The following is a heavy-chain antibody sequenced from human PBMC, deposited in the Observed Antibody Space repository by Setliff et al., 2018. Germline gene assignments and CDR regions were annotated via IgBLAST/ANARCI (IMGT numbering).Heavy chain of an antibody. J-gene: IGHJ4*02. Sequence: KSSETLSLTCTVSRGPINSHYRSWIRQPAGKGLEWIGRIYADGSTKSNPSLKSRVTMSVDTSKNQFSLKLNSVTAADTAVYYCARDRTYYGSGTYTRYFDYWGQGTLVTVSS. CDR1: RGPINSHY. CDR2: IYADGST. V-gene: IGHV4-4*07. D-gene: IGHD3-10*01. CDR3: ARDRTYYGSGTYTRYFDY.